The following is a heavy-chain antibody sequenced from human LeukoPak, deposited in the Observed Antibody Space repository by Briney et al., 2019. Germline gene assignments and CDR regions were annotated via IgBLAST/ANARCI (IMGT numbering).Heavy chain of an antibody. CDR1: GYTFTGYY. V-gene: IGHV1-46*01. CDR2: INPSGGYT. Sequence: ASVKVSCVASGYTFTGYYMHWVRQAPGQGLEWMGLINPSGGYTSYAQRFQGRVTMTRDTSTSTVYMELSSLRSEDTAVYYCARARGSNWYGDCFDPWGQGTLVTVSS. D-gene: IGHD6-13*01. CDR3: ARARGSNWYGDCFDP. J-gene: IGHJ5*02.